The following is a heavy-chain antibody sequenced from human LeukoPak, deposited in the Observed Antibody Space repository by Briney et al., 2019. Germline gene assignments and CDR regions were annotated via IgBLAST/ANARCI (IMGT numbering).Heavy chain of an antibody. CDR2: ISYDGSNK. CDR1: GFTFSTFE. D-gene: IGHD3-22*01. CDR3: AKDGDSSGLLFDC. J-gene: IGHJ4*02. V-gene: IGHV3-30*18. Sequence: GGSLRLSCAASGFTFSTFEMNWVRQAPGKGLEWVAVISYDGSNKYYADSVKGRFTISRDNSKNTLYLQMNSLRAEDTAVYYCAKDGDSSGLLFDCWGQGTLVTVSS.